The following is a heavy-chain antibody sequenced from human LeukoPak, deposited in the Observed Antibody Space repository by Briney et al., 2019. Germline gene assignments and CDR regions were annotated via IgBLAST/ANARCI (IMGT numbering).Heavy chain of an antibody. J-gene: IGHJ4*02. V-gene: IGHV1-18*01. Sequence: ASVKVSCKASGYTFTSYGISWVRQAPGQGLEWMGWISAYNGNTNYAQKLQGRVTMTTDTSTSTAYMELRSLRSDDTAVYYCARTGGDYYGSGRSWGREFDYWGQGTLVTVSS. CDR1: GYTFTSYG. D-gene: IGHD3-10*01. CDR3: ARTGGDYYGSGRSWGREFDY. CDR2: ISAYNGNT.